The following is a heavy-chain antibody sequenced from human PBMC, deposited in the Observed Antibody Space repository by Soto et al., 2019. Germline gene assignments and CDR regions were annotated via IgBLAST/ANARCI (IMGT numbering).Heavy chain of an antibody. D-gene: IGHD3-16*01. V-gene: IGHV3-33*01. CDR3: ARDSGGVFGYGMDV. CDR1: GFTFSSYG. J-gene: IGHJ6*02. CDR2: IWYDGSNK. Sequence: GGSLRLSCAASGFTFSSYGMHWVRQAPGKGLEWVAVIWYDGSNKYYADSVKGRFTISRDNSKNTLYLQMNSLRAEDTAVYYCARDSGGVFGYGMDVWGQGATVTVSS.